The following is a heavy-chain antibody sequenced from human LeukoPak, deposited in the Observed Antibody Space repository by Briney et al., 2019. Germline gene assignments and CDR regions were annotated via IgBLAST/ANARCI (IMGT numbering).Heavy chain of an antibody. D-gene: IGHD4-23*01. CDR3: ARDPNYGGNSNY. CDR1: GGSFSGYY. V-gene: IGHV4-34*01. Sequence: PSETLSLTCAVYGGSFSGYYWSWIRQPPEKGLEWIGEINHSGSTNYNPSLKSRVTISVDTSKDQFSLKLSSVTAADTAVYYCARDPNYGGNSNYWGQGTLVTVSS. CDR2: INHSGST. J-gene: IGHJ4*02.